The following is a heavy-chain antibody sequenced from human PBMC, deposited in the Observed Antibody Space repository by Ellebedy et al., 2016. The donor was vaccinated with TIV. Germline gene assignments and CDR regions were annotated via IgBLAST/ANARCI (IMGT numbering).Heavy chain of an antibody. CDR1: GGTFSSYA. CDR3: ARAQAIVVVVAASSPFDI. CDR2: IIPIFGTA. D-gene: IGHD2-15*01. V-gene: IGHV1-69*06. J-gene: IGHJ3*02. Sequence: SVKVSXKASGGTFSSYAISWVRQAPGQGLEWMGGIIPIFGTANYAQKFQGRVTITADKSTSTAYMELSSLRSEDTAVYYCARAQAIVVVVAASSPFDIWGQGTMVTVSS.